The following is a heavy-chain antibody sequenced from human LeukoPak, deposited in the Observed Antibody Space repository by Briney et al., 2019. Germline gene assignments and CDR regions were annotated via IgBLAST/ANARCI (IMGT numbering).Heavy chain of an antibody. CDR2: ISAYNGNT. J-gene: IGHJ6*03. CDR3: ARGHGYYDFWSGYTNYYYYMGV. D-gene: IGHD3-3*01. CDR1: GYTFTSYG. V-gene: IGHV1-18*01. Sequence: ASVKVSCKASGYTFTSYGISWVRQAPGQGLEWMGWISAYNGNTNYAQKLQGRVTMTTDTSTSTAYMELRSLRSDDTAVYYCARGHGYYDFWSGYTNYYYYMGVWGKGTTVTVSS.